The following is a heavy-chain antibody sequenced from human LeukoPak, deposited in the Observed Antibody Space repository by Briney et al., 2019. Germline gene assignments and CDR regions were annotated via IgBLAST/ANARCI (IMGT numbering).Heavy chain of an antibody. D-gene: IGHD1-26*01. V-gene: IGHV4-39*07. J-gene: IGHJ6*03. Sequence: SETLSLTCTVSGGSISSSSYYWGWIRQPPGKGLEWIGSIYYSGSTHYNPSLKSRVTISVDTSKNQFSLKLSSVTAADTAVYYCARVMSGSYYVDPGNYYYYMDVWGKGTTVTVSS. CDR2: IYYSGST. CDR1: GGSISSSSYY. CDR3: ARVMSGSYYVDPGNYYYYMDV.